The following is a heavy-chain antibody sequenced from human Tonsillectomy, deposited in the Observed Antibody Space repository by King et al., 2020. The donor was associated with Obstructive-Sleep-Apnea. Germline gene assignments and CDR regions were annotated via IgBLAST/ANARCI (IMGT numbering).Heavy chain of an antibody. V-gene: IGHV6-1*01. CDR3: AREPAFYFESSGYYVFDF. J-gene: IGHJ4*02. D-gene: IGHD3-22*01. CDR2: TYYRSKWYN. CDR1: GDSVSSNSAA. Sequence: VQLQQSGPGLVKPSQTLSLTCALSGDSVSSNSAAWNWIRQSPSRGLEWLGRTYYRSKWYNDYAVSVKSRITIDPDTSKNQFSLQLNSVTPEDTAVYYCAREPAFYFESSGYYVFDFWGQGTLVTVSS.